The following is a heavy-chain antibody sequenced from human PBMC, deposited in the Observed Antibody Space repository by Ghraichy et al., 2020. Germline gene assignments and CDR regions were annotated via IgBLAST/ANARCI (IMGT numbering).Heavy chain of an antibody. V-gene: IGHV3-23*01. D-gene: IGHD1-1*01. Sequence: TYYADSVKGRFTISRDNAKNTLFLQMNSLRGEDTAIYYCAKANRAAGTPASHFYHYMDVWGTGTLFTVSS. J-gene: IGHJ6*03. CDR2: T. CDR3: AKANRAAGTPASHFYHYMDV.